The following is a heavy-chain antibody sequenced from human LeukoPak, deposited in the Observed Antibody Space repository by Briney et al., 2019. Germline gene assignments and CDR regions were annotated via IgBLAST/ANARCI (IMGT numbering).Heavy chain of an antibody. V-gene: IGHV4-34*01. D-gene: IGHD2-15*01. CDR3: ARGRARSSDIVVVVALQTTYYFDY. CDR1: GGSFSGYY. J-gene: IGHJ4*02. CDR2: INHSGST. Sequence: PSETLSLTCAVYGGSFSGYYWSWIRQPPGKGLEWIGEINHSGSTNYNPSLKSRVTISVDTSKNQFSLKLSSVTAADTAVYYCARGRARSSDIVVVVALQTTYYFDYWGQGTLVTVSS.